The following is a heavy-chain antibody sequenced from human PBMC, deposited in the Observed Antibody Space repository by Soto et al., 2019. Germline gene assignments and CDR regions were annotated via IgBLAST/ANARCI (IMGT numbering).Heavy chain of an antibody. V-gene: IGHV1-69*06. Sequence: QVQLGQSWAEVKKPGSAVKVSCTASGGTFSSYAISWVRQAPGQGLEWMGGIIPIFGTANYAQKFQGRVTITADKSTRTANMELSSLRSEDTAVYYCERELGAVDAFDIWGQGTMVTVSS. CDR1: GGTFSSYA. CDR2: IIPIFGTA. J-gene: IGHJ3*02. CDR3: ERELGAVDAFDI. D-gene: IGHD6-19*01.